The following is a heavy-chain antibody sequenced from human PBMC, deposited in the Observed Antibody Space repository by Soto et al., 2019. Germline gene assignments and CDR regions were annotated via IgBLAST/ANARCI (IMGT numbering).Heavy chain of an antibody. V-gene: IGHV4-31*03. CDR1: GGSISSGGYY. CDR3: ARESSHLAVVVAADGGYFDL. D-gene: IGHD2-15*01. CDR2: IYYSGST. Sequence: QVQLQESGPGLVKPSQTLSLTCTVSGGSISSGGYYWSWIRQHPGKGLEWIGYIYYSGSTYYNPSLKSRGTISVDTSKNQFSLKLSSVTAADTAVYYCARESSHLAVVVAADGGYFDLWGRGTLVTVSS. J-gene: IGHJ2*01.